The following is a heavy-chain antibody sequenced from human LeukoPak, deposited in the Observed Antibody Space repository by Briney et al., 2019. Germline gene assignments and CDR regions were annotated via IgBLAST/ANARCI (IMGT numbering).Heavy chain of an antibody. J-gene: IGHJ3*02. CDR1: GFTVSRNY. D-gene: IGHD3-3*01. Sequence: GGSLGLSCAASGFTVSRNYMSWVRQAPGKGLEWVSIIYSGESTYYADSVKGRFTISRDNSKNTLYLQMSSLRAEDTAVYYCARKSPGGFGVVGNAFDIWGQGTMVTVSS. CDR3: ARKSPGGFGVVGNAFDI. CDR2: IYSGEST. V-gene: IGHV3-66*02.